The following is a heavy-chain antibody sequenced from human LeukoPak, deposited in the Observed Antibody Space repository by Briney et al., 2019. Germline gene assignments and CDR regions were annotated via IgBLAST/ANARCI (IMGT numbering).Heavy chain of an antibody. J-gene: IGHJ4*02. CDR2: ITSSGTYT. Sequence: PGGSLRLSCAASGFTFSDFYMSWIRQAPGKGLEGVSYITSSGTYTNYADSVKGRFTISRDNAKNTLYLQMNSLRAEDTAVYYCARAEKTYYYDSSGYYWGQGTLVTVSS. CDR1: GFTFSDFY. CDR3: ARAEKTYYYDSSGYY. D-gene: IGHD3-22*01. V-gene: IGHV3-11*06.